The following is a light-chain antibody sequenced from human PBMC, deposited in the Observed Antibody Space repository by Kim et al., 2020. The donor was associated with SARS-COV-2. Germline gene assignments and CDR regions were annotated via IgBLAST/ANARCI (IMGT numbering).Light chain of an antibody. V-gene: IGKV1-5*03. CDR2: AAS. CDR1: QSIVNW. J-gene: IGKJ2*01. CDR3: QQYNSDPYI. Sequence: DIQMTQSPSTLSASVGDTVTITCRASQSIVNWLAWYQQKPGKAPKLLIYAASSLESGVPSRFSGSGSGTEFTLTISSLQPDDFATYHCQQYNSDPYIFGQGTKLEI.